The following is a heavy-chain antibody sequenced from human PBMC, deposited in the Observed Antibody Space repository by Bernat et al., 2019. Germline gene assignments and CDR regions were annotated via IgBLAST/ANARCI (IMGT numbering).Heavy chain of an antibody. CDR3: ARLMTTHYYYGMDV. CDR2: IYYSGST. D-gene: IGHD3-16*01. CDR1: GGSISSYY. Sequence: QVQLQESGPGLVKPSETLSLTCTVSGGSISSYYWSWIRQPPGKGLEWIGYIYYSGSTHYNPSLKSRVTISVDTSKNQCSLELSSVTAADTAVYYGARLMTTHYYYGMDVWGQGTTLTVSS. J-gene: IGHJ6*02. V-gene: IGHV4-59*08.